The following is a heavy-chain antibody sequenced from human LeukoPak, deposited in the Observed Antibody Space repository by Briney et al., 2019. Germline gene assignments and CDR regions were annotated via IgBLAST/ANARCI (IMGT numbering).Heavy chain of an antibody. V-gene: IGHV4-34*01. J-gene: IGHJ4*02. CDR3: ARGGQRAEYYFDY. Sequence: SETLSLTCAVYGGSFSGYYWSWIRQPPGKGLEWIGEINHSGSTNYNPSLKSRVTISVDTSKNQFSLKLSSVTAADTAVYYCARGGQRAEYYFDYWGQGTLVTVSS. CDR1: GGSFSGYY. CDR2: INHSGST.